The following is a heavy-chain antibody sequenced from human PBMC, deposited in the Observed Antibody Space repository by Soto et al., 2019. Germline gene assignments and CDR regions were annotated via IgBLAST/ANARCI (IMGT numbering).Heavy chain of an antibody. CDR1: GFTFSSYA. CDR3: AKKGGPEYYDFWSGYQHAFDY. J-gene: IGHJ4*02. D-gene: IGHD3-3*01. V-gene: IGHV3-23*01. Sequence: GESLKISCAASGFTFSSYAMSWVRQAPGKGLEWVSAISGSGGSTYYADSVKGRFTISRDNSKNTLYLQMNSLRAEDTAVYYCAKKGGPEYYDFWSGYQHAFDYWGQGTLVTVSS. CDR2: ISGSGGST.